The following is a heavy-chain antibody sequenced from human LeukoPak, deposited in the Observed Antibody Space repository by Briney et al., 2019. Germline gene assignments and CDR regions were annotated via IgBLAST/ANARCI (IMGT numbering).Heavy chain of an antibody. CDR3: ARGRDYTDFDY. V-gene: IGHV4-30-2*01. Sequence: PSQTLSLTCTVSGGSISSGGYYWSWIRQPPGKGLEWIGEINHSGSTNYNPSLKSRVTISVDTSKNQFSLKLSSVTAADTAVYYCARGRDYTDFDYWGQGTLVTVSS. CDR1: GGSISSGGYY. J-gene: IGHJ4*02. CDR2: INHSGST. D-gene: IGHD4-11*01.